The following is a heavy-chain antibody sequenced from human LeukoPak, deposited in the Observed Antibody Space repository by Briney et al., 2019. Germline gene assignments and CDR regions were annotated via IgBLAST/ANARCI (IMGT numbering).Heavy chain of an antibody. D-gene: IGHD2-2*01. Sequence: GGSLRLSCAASGFTFSNFWMSWVRQAPGKGLEWVANIKQDGFEKYYVDPVRGRFTISRDNAKNSLSLQMNSLRAEDTAVYYCARDGCTSTTCSTLGGFSSWGQGTLVTVSS. V-gene: IGHV3-7*01. CDR3: ARDGCTSTTCSTLGGFSS. CDR1: GFTFSNFW. CDR2: IKQDGFEK. J-gene: IGHJ5*02.